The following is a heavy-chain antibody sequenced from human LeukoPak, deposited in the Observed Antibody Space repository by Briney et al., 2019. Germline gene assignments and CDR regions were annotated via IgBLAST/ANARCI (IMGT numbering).Heavy chain of an antibody. Sequence: GGSLRLSCAASGFTFSSYSMNWVRQAPGKGLEWVSYISSSSSTIYYADSVKGRFTISRDNAKNSLYLQMNSLRAEDTAVYYCARGHCSGGSRYCYYGMDVWGQGTTVTVPS. J-gene: IGHJ6*02. V-gene: IGHV3-48*01. CDR2: ISSSSSTI. D-gene: IGHD2-15*01. CDR1: GFTFSSYS. CDR3: ARGHCSGGSRYCYYGMDV.